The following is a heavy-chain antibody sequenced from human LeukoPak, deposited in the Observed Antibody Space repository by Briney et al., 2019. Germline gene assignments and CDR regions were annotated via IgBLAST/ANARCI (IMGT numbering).Heavy chain of an antibody. V-gene: IGHV4-61*01. Sequence: PSETLSLTCTVSGASVNSGSSYWSWIRQPPGKGLEWIGYSGSTNYNPSLKSRVTISVDTSKNQFSLKLSSVTAANTAVYYCARGTLVGAIYNWFDPWGQGTLVTVSS. CDR3: ARGTLVGAIYNWFDP. J-gene: IGHJ5*02. CDR1: GASVNSGSSY. D-gene: IGHD1-26*01. CDR2: SGST.